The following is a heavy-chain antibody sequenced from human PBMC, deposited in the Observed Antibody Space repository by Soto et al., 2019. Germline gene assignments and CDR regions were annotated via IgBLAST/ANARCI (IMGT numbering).Heavy chain of an antibody. V-gene: IGHV4-34*01. CDR1: GGSFSGYY. D-gene: IGHD3-16*02. Sequence: ASETLSLTCAVYGGSFSGYYWSWIRQPPGKGLEWIGEINHSGSTNYNPSLESRVTISVDTSKNQFSLKLSSVTAADTAVYYCARAPRYDYVWGSYRYFDYWGQGTLVTVSS. J-gene: IGHJ4*02. CDR2: INHSGST. CDR3: ARAPRYDYVWGSYRYFDY.